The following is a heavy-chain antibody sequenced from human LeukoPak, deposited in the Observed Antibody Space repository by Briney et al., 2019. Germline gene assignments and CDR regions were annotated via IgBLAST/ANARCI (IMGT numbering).Heavy chain of an antibody. CDR3: ARAGETAAGLFDY. CDR2: ISSSSSYI. J-gene: IGHJ4*02. D-gene: IGHD6-13*01. CDR1: GFTFSSYS. V-gene: IGHV3-21*01. Sequence: GGSLRLSCAASGFTFSSYSMNWVRQAPGKGLEWVSSISSSSSYIYYADSVKGRFTISRDNAKNSLYLQMNSLRAEDTAVYYCARAGETAAGLFDYWGQGTLVTVSS.